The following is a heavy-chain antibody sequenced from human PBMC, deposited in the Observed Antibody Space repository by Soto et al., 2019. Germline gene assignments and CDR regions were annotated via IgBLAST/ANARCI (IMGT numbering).Heavy chain of an antibody. CDR3: ARLKQDYAVA. Sequence: QVQLVQSGAEVKKPGASVKVSCKASGYTFTSYDINWVRLATGQGLEWMGWMNPNSGNTAYAQKFXGRXTXTRNTSISTAYMELSSLRSEDTAVYYCARLKQDYAVAWGQGTLVTVSS. D-gene: IGHD3-16*01. J-gene: IGHJ5*02. V-gene: IGHV1-8*01. CDR2: MNPNSGNT. CDR1: GYTFTSYD.